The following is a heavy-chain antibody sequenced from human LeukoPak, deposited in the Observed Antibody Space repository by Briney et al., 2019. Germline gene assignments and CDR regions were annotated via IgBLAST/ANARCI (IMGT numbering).Heavy chain of an antibody. V-gene: IGHV4-34*01. D-gene: IGHD3-22*01. J-gene: IGHJ4*02. CDR3: ARVRITMIAVGLDY. CDR2: INHSGST. Sequence: SETLSLTCAVYGGSFSGYYWSWIRQPPGKGLEWIGEINHSGSTNYNPSLKSRVTISVDTSKNQFSLKLSSVTAADTAVYYCARVRITMIAVGLDYWGQGTLVTVSS. CDR1: GGSFSGYY.